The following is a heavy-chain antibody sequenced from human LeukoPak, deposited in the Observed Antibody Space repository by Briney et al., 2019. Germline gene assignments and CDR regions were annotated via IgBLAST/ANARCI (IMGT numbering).Heavy chain of an antibody. J-gene: IGHJ4*02. CDR2: ISDSGGST. CDR1: GFTFSIYA. Sequence: GGSLRLSCAASGFTFSIYAMSWVRQPPGNGLEWVSTISDSGGSTQFAGSVKSRFTISRDNSRSTLYLQMNSLRAEDTAVYYCGRPVPVAGRRGYYFDYWGQGTLVTVSS. V-gene: IGHV3-23*01. D-gene: IGHD6-19*01. CDR3: GRPVPVAGRRGYYFDY.